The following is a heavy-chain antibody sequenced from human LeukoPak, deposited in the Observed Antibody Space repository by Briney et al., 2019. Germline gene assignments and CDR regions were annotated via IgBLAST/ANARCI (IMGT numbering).Heavy chain of an antibody. D-gene: IGHD3-10*01. CDR3: ARGPPESSDSDY. CDR2: MRPNNGNS. J-gene: IGHJ4*02. Sequence: ASVKVSYMASGYSFTSYDVNWVRQAAGQGLEWIGWMRPNNGNSGFAQKFQGRVTMTRSTSITTAYMELSSLTSEDTAVYYCARGPPESSDSDYWVQGTLVTVSS. CDR1: GYSFTSYD. V-gene: IGHV1-8*01.